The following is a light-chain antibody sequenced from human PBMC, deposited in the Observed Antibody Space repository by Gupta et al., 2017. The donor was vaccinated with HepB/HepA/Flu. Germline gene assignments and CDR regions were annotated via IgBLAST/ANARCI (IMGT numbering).Light chain of an antibody. Sequence: QSALTQPASVSASPGQSLTISCTGTSSDVGGYNYVSWYQQHPGKAPKLMIYDVSNRPSGVSNRFSGSKSGNTASLTICGLQAEDEADYYCSSYTSSSTQVFGGGTKLTVL. J-gene: IGLJ2*01. CDR2: DVS. V-gene: IGLV2-14*03. CDR1: SSDVGGYNY. CDR3: SSYTSSSTQV.